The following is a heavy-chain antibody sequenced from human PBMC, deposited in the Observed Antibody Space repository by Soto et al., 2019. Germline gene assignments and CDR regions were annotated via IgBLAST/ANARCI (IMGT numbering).Heavy chain of an antibody. D-gene: IGHD4-17*01. Sequence: EVQLLESGGGLVQPGGSLRLSCAASGFTFSSYAMSWVRQAPGRGLEWVSTISGSGGSTYYADSVKGRFTISRDNSKHTLYLQMNSLRAEDTAVYYCAKGDDSGDYFDYWGQGTLVTVSS. CDR3: AKGDDSGDYFDY. CDR1: GFTFSSYA. J-gene: IGHJ4*02. CDR2: ISGSGGST. V-gene: IGHV3-23*01.